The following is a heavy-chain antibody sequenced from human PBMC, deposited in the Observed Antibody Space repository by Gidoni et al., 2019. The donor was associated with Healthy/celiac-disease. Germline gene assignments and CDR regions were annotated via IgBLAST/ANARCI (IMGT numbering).Heavy chain of an antibody. CDR1: GYRFTNDR. Sequence: EVQLVLSGAEVKKPGESLKISCKGSGYRFTNDRIGWVRQMPGKGLEWRGLLYPGDSDTRYSPSFQGQVPISADKSISTAYLQWSSLKASDTAMYYCARHRVLGIAAAGNWFDPWGQGTLVTVSS. CDR2: LYPGDSDT. V-gene: IGHV5-51*01. CDR3: ARHRVLGIAAAGNWFDP. J-gene: IGHJ5*02. D-gene: IGHD6-13*01.